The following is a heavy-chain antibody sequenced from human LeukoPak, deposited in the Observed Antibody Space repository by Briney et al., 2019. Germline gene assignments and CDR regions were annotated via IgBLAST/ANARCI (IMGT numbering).Heavy chain of an antibody. CDR2: ISSSSSYI. CDR3: ARGGGLRYFDMIRDY. D-gene: IGHD3-9*01. J-gene: IGHJ4*02. CDR1: GFTFSSYS. Sequence: KSGGSLRLSCAASGFTFSSYSMNWVRQAPGKGLEWVSSISSSSSYIYYADSVKGRFTISRDNAKNSLYLQMNSLRAEDTAAYYCARGGGLRYFDMIRDYWGQGILVTVSS. V-gene: IGHV3-21*01.